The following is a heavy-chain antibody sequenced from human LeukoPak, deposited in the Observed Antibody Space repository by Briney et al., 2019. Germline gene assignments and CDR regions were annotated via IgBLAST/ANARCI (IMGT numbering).Heavy chain of an antibody. J-gene: IGHJ4*02. Sequence: SETLSLTCTVSGGSISSSSYYWGWIRQPPGKGLEWIGSIYYSGSTYYNPSLKSRVTISVDTSKNQFSLKLSSVTAADTAVYYCARHLTAMVNLDYWGQGTLVTVSS. V-gene: IGHV4-39*01. CDR2: IYYSGST. CDR3: ARHLTAMVNLDY. D-gene: IGHD5-18*01. CDR1: GGSISSSSYY.